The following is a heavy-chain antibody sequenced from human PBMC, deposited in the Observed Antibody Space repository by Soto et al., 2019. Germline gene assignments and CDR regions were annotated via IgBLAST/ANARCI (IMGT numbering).Heavy chain of an antibody. CDR2: IYYTGST. V-gene: IGHV4-59*01. D-gene: IGHD1-26*01. CDR3: ARGVEGATAPLEY. J-gene: IGHJ4*02. CDR1: GGSISSYY. Sequence: QVQLQESGPGLVKPSETLSLTCSVSGGSISSYYWNWIRQPPGKGLEWIGYIYYTGSTNYIPSLESRVAMSVDKSKNQLSLKLSSLTAADTSVYYCARGVEGATAPLEYGGQGTLVTVSS.